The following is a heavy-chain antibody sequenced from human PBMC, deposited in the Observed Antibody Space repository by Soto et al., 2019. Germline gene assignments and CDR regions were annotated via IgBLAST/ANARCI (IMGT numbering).Heavy chain of an antibody. CDR3: ARDRDLSYSFDY. CDR2: IWYDGSNK. V-gene: IGHV3-33*01. J-gene: IGHJ4*02. D-gene: IGHD4-4*01. Sequence: GGSLRLSCAASGFTFSSYGMHWVRQAPGKGLEWVAVIWYDGSNKYYADSVKGRFTISRDNSKNTLYLQMNSLRAEDTAVYYCARDRDLSYSFDYWGQGTLVTVSS. CDR1: GFTFSSYG.